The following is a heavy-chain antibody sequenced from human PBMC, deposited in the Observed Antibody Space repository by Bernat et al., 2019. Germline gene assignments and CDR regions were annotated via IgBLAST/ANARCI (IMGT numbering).Heavy chain of an antibody. D-gene: IGHD2-15*01. V-gene: IGHV3-30*01. Sequence: QVQLVESGGGVVQPGMSLRLPCAASGFTFSAYTMHWVRQAPGKGLEWVAVMSSDGMSNLYADSVRGRFTTYRDNTKNTLFLQMTSLRLEDTAVYYCARTRIMICSGGRCDYNEEYYFDSWGQGTLVTVSS. CDR3: ARTRIMICSGGRCDYNEEYYFDS. CDR2: MSSDGMSN. J-gene: IGHJ4*02. CDR1: GFTFSAYT.